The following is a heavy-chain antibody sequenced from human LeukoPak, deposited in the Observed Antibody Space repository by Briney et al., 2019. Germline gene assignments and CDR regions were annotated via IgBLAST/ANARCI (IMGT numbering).Heavy chain of an antibody. D-gene: IGHD3-10*01. J-gene: IGHJ4*02. V-gene: IGHV3-74*03. CDR1: EFTFSGHW. CDR3: TRSGYYNGYDY. CDR2: IAPDGSAT. Sequence: PGGSVRLSFLASEFTFSGHWRHGFRQVPGKGLVAVARIAPDGSATTYADSVKGRFTISRDNAKNTLYLEMNSLTAEDTALYYCTRSGYYNGYDYWGQGTLVTVSS.